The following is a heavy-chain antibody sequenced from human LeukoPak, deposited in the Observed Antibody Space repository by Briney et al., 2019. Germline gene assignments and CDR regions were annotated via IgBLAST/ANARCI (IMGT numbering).Heavy chain of an antibody. D-gene: IGHD3-10*01. V-gene: IGHV3-7*01. CDR2: IKQDGSEK. CDR1: GFTFSTYW. Sequence: GRSLRLSCPASGFTFSTYWMSSVRQAPGKGLEWVANIKQDGSEKYYVDSVKGRFTISRDNAKNSLYLHMNSLRVEDTAVYYCARLFYYASGGVGFDIWGQGTMVTVSS. CDR3: ARLFYYASGGVGFDI. J-gene: IGHJ3*02.